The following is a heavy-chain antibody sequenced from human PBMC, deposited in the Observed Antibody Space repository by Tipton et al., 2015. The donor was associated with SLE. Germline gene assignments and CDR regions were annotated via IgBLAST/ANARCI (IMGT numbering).Heavy chain of an antibody. CDR2: IYYSGST. CDR3: ARVYSSGWRTAYYYMDV. D-gene: IGHD6-19*01. V-gene: IGHV4-59*01. CDR1: GGSISTYY. J-gene: IGHJ6*03. Sequence: TLSLTCTVSGGSISTYYWSWIRQPPGKGLEWIGYIYYSGSTNCNPSLKSRVTISVDTSKNQFSLKLRSVTAADTAVYYCARVYSSGWRTAYYYMDVWGKGTTVPASS.